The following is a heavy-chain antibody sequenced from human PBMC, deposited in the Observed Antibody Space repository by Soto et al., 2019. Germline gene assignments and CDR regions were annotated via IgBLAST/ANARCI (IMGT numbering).Heavy chain of an antibody. CDR3: ARGQDTAMXSYYYYGMDV. Sequence: ASVKVSCKASGYTFTSYGISWVRQAPGQGLEWMGWISAYNGNTNYAQKLQGRVTMTTDTSTSTAYMELRSLRSDDTAVYYCARGQDTAMXSYYYYGMDVWDQGTTVTV. V-gene: IGHV1-18*01. J-gene: IGHJ6*02. CDR2: ISAYNGNT. CDR1: GYTFTSYG. D-gene: IGHD5-18*01.